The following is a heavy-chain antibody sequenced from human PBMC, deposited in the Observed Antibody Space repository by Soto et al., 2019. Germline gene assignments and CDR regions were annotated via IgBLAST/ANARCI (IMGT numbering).Heavy chain of an antibody. V-gene: IGHV3-30*18. D-gene: IGHD6-19*01. CDR3: AKDPISTVAGTGYFDY. J-gene: IGHJ4*02. Sequence: PGGSLRLSCAASGFTFSSYGMHWVRQAPGKGLEWVAVISYDGSNKYYADSVKGRFTISRDNSKNTLYLQMNSLRAEDTAVYYCAKDPISTVAGTGYFDYWGQGTLVTVSS. CDR2: ISYDGSNK. CDR1: GFTFSSYG.